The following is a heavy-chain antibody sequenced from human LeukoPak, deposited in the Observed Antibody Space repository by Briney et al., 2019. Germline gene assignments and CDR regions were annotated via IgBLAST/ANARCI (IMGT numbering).Heavy chain of an antibody. V-gene: IGHV4-34*01. J-gene: IGHJ6*02. CDR3: ARGVTRGDYYYGMDV. D-gene: IGHD2-15*01. Sequence: SETLSLTCAVYGGSFSGYYWSWIRQPPGKGLEWIGEINHSGSTNYNPSLKGRVTISVDTSKNQFSLKLSSVTAADTAVYYCARGVTRGDYYYGMDVWGQGTTVTVSS. CDR2: INHSGST. CDR1: GGSFSGYY.